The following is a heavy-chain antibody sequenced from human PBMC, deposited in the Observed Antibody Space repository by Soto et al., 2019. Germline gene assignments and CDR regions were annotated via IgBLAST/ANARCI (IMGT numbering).Heavy chain of an antibody. V-gene: IGHV3-23*01. CDR1: GLTFSSYA. Sequence: GGSLRLSCVASGLTFSSYAMSWFRQAPGKGLEWLSAISGSGGSTYYADSVKGRFTISRDNSKNTLYLQMNRLRAEDTAVYYCAKAVQVPGISRYPWFDTWGQGTLVPVSS. J-gene: IGHJ5*02. D-gene: IGHD6-19*01. CDR3: AKAVQVPGISRYPWFDT. CDR2: ISGSGGST.